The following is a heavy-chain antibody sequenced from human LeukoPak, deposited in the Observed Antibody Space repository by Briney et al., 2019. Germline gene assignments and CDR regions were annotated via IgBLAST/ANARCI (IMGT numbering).Heavy chain of an antibody. CDR1: GYTFTSYG. D-gene: IGHD3-9*01. CDR3: ARTREPRLVIIRRFQYYFDY. Sequence: ASVKVSCKASGYTFTSYGISWVRQAPGQGLEWMGWISAYNGNTNYAQKLQDRVTMTTDTSTSTAYMELRSLRSDDTAVYYCARTREPRLVIIRRFQYYFDYWGQGTLVTVSS. V-gene: IGHV1-18*01. CDR2: ISAYNGNT. J-gene: IGHJ4*02.